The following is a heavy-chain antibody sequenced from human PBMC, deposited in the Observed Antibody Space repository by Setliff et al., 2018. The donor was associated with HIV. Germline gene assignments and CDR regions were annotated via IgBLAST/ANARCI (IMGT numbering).Heavy chain of an antibody. D-gene: IGHD1-26*01. CDR1: GYTFTSHY. V-gene: IGHV1-46*01. CDR3: AREPPRRRGTVAEDY. J-gene: IGHJ4*02. Sequence: ASVKVSCKASGYTFTSHYMHWVRQAPGQGLEWMGIINPSGDRTTYTKKFQGRVTMTRDTSTNTVYLELSSLKSEDTAIYYCAREPPRRRGTVAEDYWGQGTLVTVSS. CDR2: INPSGDRT.